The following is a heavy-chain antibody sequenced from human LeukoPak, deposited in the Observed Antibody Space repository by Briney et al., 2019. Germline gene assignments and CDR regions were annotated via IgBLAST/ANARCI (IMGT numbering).Heavy chain of an antibody. D-gene: IGHD4-23*01. J-gene: IGHJ4*02. CDR1: GFTVSNRY. CDR2: SYSGGTI. CDR3: ARDRLRWYFDY. Sequence: GGSLRLSCAASGFTVSNRYMSWVRQAPGKGLEWVSVSYSGGTIAYADSVKGRFTISRDNSKNTVYLQMNSLRAEDTAVYYCARDRLRWYFDYWGQGTLVTVSS. V-gene: IGHV3-66*01.